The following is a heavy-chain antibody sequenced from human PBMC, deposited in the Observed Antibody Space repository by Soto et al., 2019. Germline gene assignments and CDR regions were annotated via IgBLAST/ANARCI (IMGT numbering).Heavy chain of an antibody. CDR2: INHSGST. CDR3: ARGGGTSGSYRKYGMYV. V-gene: IGHV4-34*01. D-gene: IGHD1-26*01. Sequence: SENLSLTCAVYGGSFSGYYWSWIRQPPGKGLEWIGEINHSGSTNYNPSLKSRVTISVDTSKNQFSLKLSSVTAADTAVYYCARGGGTSGSYRKYGMYVWGQGTTVTVSS. CDR1: GGSFSGYY. J-gene: IGHJ6*02.